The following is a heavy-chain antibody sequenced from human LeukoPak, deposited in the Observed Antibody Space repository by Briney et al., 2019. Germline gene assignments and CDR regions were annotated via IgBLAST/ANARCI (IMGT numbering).Heavy chain of an antibody. CDR2: ISYDGSNK. D-gene: IGHD2-21*02. V-gene: IGHV3-30*03. CDR1: GFTFSSYG. Sequence: GGSLRLSCAAPGFTFSSYGMHWVRQAPGKGLGWVALISYDGSNKYYADSVKGRFTISRDNSKNTLYLQMNSLRAEDTAVYYCARGTVTAPGIDYWGQGTLVTVSS. J-gene: IGHJ4*02. CDR3: ARGTVTAPGIDY.